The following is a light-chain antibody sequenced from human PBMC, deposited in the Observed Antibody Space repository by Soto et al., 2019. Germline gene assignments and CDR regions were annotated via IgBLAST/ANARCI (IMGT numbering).Light chain of an antibody. CDR2: GAS. CDR1: PSVSSSY. J-gene: IGKJ5*01. CDR3: QQYGSSPRIT. Sequence: LTQSTGPVYLSPGKRTTLSYRASPSVSSSYLAWYQQKPGQAPRLLIYGASSRATGIPDRFSGSGSGTDFTLTISRLEPEEFAVYYCQQYGSSPRITFGQGTRLEIK. V-gene: IGKV3-20*01.